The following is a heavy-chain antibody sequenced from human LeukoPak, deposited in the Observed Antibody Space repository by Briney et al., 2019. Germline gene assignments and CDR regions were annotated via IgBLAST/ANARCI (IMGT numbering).Heavy chain of an antibody. Sequence: SETLSLTCTVSGGSISSSSYYWGWIRQPPGKGLEWIGSIYYSGSTYYNPSLKSRVTISVDTSKNQFSLRLSSVTAADTAVFYCARHLGRIDYWGQGTLVTVSS. CDR1: GGSISSSSYY. CDR3: ARHLGRIDY. J-gene: IGHJ4*02. V-gene: IGHV4-39*01. CDR2: IYYSGST.